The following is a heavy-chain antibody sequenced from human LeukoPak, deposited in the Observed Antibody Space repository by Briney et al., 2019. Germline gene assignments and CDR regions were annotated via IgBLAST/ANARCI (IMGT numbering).Heavy chain of an antibody. J-gene: IGHJ4*02. CDR2: ISSSSYI. Sequence: GGSLRLSCAASGFTFSSYSMNWVRQAPGKGLEWVSSISSSSYIYYADSVKGRFTISRDNAKNSLYLQMNSLRAEDTAVYYCARRVGRYYDFWSGPLDYWGQGTLVTVSS. D-gene: IGHD3-3*01. CDR1: GFTFSSYS. V-gene: IGHV3-21*01. CDR3: ARRVGRYYDFWSGPLDY.